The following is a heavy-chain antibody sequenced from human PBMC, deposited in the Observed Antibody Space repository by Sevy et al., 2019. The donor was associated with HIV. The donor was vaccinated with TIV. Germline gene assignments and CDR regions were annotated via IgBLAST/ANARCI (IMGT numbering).Heavy chain of an antibody. V-gene: IGHV4-34*01. D-gene: IGHD3-10*01. J-gene: IGHJ4*02. CDR2: INHSGST. CDR1: GGSFSGYY. Sequence: SEALSLTCAVYGGSFSGYYWSWIRQPPGKGLEWIGEINHSGSTNYNPSLKSRVTISVDTSKNQFSLKLSSVTAADTAVYYCARAGSGSYSRGLDYWGQGTLVTVSS. CDR3: ARAGSGSYSRGLDY.